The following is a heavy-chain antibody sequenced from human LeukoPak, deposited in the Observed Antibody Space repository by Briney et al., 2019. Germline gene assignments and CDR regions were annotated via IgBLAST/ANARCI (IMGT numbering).Heavy chain of an antibody. CDR1: GYTLTELS. CDR2: FDPEDGET. J-gene: IGHJ3*02. Sequence: ASVKVSCKVSGYTLTELSMHWVRQAPGKGLEWMGGFDPEDGETIYAQKFQGRVTMTEDTSTDTAYTELSSLRSEDTAVYYCATDAKDLRFLEGAFDIWGQGTMVTVSS. D-gene: IGHD3-3*01. V-gene: IGHV1-24*01. CDR3: ATDAKDLRFLEGAFDI.